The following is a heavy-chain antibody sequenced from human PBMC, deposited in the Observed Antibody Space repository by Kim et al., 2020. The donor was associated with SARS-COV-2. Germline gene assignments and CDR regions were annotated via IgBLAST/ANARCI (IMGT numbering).Heavy chain of an antibody. CDR3: ARGPNYRPFDY. CDR1: GFTFSSYE. CDR2: IIGSGTTI. D-gene: IGHD4-4*01. Sequence: GGSLRLSCAASGFTFSSYEMNWVRQAPGKGLEWVSYIIGSGTTIYYADSVRGRFTISRDNDKNSLYLQMNSLRAEDTAVYYCARGPNYRPFDYWGQVTL. V-gene: IGHV3-48*03. J-gene: IGHJ4*02.